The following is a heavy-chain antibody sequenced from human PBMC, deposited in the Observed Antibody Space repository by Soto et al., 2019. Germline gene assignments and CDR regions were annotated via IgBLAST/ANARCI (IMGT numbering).Heavy chain of an antibody. J-gene: IGHJ3*02. V-gene: IGHV3-74*01. D-gene: IGHD2-2*01. CDR3: ARGRYCTTISCYGTDAFDI. CDR2: INSDGSST. Sequence: PGGSLRLSCAAAGFTLSTYGRHWVRQAPGKGLVWVSRINSDGSSTNSADSVKGRFTISRDNAKNTLYLQMNSLRAEDTATYYCARGRYCTTISCYGTDAFDIWGQGTMVTVSS. CDR1: GFTLSTYG.